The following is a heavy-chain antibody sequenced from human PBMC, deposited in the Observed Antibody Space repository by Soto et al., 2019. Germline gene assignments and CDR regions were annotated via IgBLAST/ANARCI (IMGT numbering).Heavy chain of an antibody. J-gene: IGHJ6*02. CDR1: RFPCSRCG. V-gene: IGHV3-30*18. D-gene: IGHD1-26*01. CDR2: ISYDGSNK. CDR3: AKDVVVGATTGLGDYYYYYGMDV. Sequence: GGSRRLSCAASRFPCSRCGMDRVRQARDKLLESVALISYDGSNKYYADSVKGRFTISRDNSKNTLYLQMNSLRAEDTAVYYCAKDVVVGATTGLGDYYYYYGMDVWDQVPTVTVAS.